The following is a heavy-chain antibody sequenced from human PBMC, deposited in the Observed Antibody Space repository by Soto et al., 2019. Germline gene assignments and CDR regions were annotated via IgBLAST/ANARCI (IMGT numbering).Heavy chain of an antibody. CDR3: ARDRRYFGWPNGFEP. CDR1: GFTFSSYG. V-gene: IGHV3-33*01. D-gene: IGHD3-9*01. J-gene: IGHJ5*02. Sequence: QVQLVESGGGVVQPGRSLRLSCAASGFTFSSYGMHWVRQAPGKGLEWVAVIWYDGSNTNYADSVKGRFTISRDNSKNTRYLQMNSLRAEDTAVYYGARDRRYFGWPNGFEPWGQGTLVPVSS. CDR2: IWYDGSNT.